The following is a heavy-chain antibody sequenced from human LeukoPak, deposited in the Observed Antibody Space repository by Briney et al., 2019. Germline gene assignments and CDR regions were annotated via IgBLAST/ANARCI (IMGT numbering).Heavy chain of an antibody. CDR2: TYYRSKWYN. D-gene: IGHD3-22*01. CDR3: ARSLRFDYYYDSSGPTGGFDY. V-gene: IGHV6-1*01. CDR1: GDSVSSNSAA. J-gene: IGHJ4*02. Sequence: SQTLSLTCAISGDSVSSNSAAWNWIRQSPSRGLEWLGRTYYRSKWYNDYAVSVKSRITINPDTSKNQFSLQLNSVTPEDTAVYYCARSLRFDYYYDSSGPTGGFDYWGQGTLVTVSS.